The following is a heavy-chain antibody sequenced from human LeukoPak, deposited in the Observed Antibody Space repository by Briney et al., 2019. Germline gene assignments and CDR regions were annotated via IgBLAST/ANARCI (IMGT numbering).Heavy chain of an antibody. CDR1: GFTFSSYA. CDR2: ISGSGGST. V-gene: IGHV3-23*01. Sequence: GSLRLSCAASGFTFSSYAMSWVRQAPGKGLEWVSAISGSGGSTYYADSVKGRFTISRDNSKNTLYLQMNSLRAEDTAVYYCAKGPRASIITMVRGVVKGGFDYWGQGTLVTVSS. CDR3: AKGPRASIITMVRGVVKGGFDY. J-gene: IGHJ4*02. D-gene: IGHD3-10*01.